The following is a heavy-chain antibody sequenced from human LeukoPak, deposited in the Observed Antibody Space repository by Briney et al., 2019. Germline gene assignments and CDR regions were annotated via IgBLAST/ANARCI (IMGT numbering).Heavy chain of an antibody. V-gene: IGHV3-48*03. CDR1: GFTFSSYE. D-gene: IGHD6-6*01. J-gene: IGHJ4*02. CDR2: ISSSGSTI. CDR3: AKGEYSSAVDY. Sequence: PGGSLRLSCAASGFTFSSYEMNLVRQAPGKGLEWVSYISSSGSTIYYADSVKGRFTISRDNAKNSLYLQMNSLRAEDTAVYYCAKGEYSSAVDYWGQGTLVTVSS.